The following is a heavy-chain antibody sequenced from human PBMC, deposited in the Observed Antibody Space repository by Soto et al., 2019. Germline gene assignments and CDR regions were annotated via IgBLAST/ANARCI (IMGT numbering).Heavy chain of an antibody. V-gene: IGHV1-18*01. CDR2: ISAYNGNT. J-gene: IGHJ4*02. CDR3: ARSETDYSRFDY. D-gene: IGHD3-9*01. Sequence: ASVKVSCKASGYTFTSYCISWVRHAPGQGLEWMGWISAYNGNTNYAQTLQGRVTMTTDTSTSTAYMELRTLGSDDTAVYYCARSETDYSRFDYWGQGTLVTVSS. CDR1: GYTFTSYC.